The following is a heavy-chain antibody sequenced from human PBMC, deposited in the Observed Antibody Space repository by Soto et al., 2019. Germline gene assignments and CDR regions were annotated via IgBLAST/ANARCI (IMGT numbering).Heavy chain of an antibody. J-gene: IGHJ6*02. D-gene: IGHD2-2*01. CDR2: IYYTGTT. CDR3: ARHCTSSSCYRKGLDV. V-gene: IGHV4-30-4*08. CDR1: GAAISRDNYY. Sequence: QVQLQEAGPGLVKPSETLSLTCTVSGAAISRDNYYWSWIRQHPGQGLEWIGYIYYTGTTYYNPSLRSPVTMSVDPSKNQFSLKVIAVTAADTAVYFCARHCTSSSCYRKGLDVWGPRTTVTVSS.